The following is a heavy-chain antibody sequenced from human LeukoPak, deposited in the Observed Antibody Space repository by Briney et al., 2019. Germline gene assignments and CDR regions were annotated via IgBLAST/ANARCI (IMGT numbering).Heavy chain of an antibody. J-gene: IGHJ2*01. Sequence: SENLSLTCTVSGGSSSGYYYNWIRQPPGKGLNWIGYIYYSGSTNYNPSLKSRVTISLDTSKNQFSLKLSSVTTADTAVYYCARSVVTLYWYFDLWGRGTLVTVSS. D-gene: IGHD4-23*01. CDR3: ARSVVTLYWYFDL. CDR1: GGSSSGYY. V-gene: IGHV4-59*01. CDR2: IYYSGST.